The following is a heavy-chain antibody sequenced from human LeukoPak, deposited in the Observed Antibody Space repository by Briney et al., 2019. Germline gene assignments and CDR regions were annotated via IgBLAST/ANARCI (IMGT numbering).Heavy chain of an antibody. D-gene: IGHD3-3*01. V-gene: IGHV4-34*01. CDR2: IKHSGST. CDR3: ARGILAKGYFDL. Sequence: PSETLSLTCAVYGGSFSDYYWSWIRQTPGEGLQWIGGIKHSGSTDYNPSPKSRVTMSVDTSKNQFSLKLTSVTAADTAVYYCARGILAKGYFDLWGRDTLVTVSS. J-gene: IGHJ2*01. CDR1: GGSFSDYY.